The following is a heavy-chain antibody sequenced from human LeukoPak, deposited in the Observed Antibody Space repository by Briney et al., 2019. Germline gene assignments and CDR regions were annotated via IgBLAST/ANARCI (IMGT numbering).Heavy chain of an antibody. CDR1: GSTFSSYA. J-gene: IGHJ4*02. V-gene: IGHV1-69*05. CDR3: ARVEVAGTFDY. Sequence: GSSVKVSCKASGSTFSSYAISWVRQDPAHGLEWMGGIMPIFGTANYAQKFQGRVTITTDESTSTAYMELSSLRSEDTAVYYCARVEVAGTFDYWGQGTLVTVSS. D-gene: IGHD2-15*01. CDR2: IMPIFGTA.